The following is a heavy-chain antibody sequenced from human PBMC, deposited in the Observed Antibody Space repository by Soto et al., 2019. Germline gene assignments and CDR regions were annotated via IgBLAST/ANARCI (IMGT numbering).Heavy chain of an antibody. Sequence: QVQLVQSGADVKRPGASLKVSCQASGYTFTTYDINWVRQAPGQGLEWMGWMNPYTGKAGYAQKFQGRVTMTRDNSISTAYMELSSLRSEDTAVYYCARRKERSGPNYFDYWGLGTLVTVSS. CDR2: MNPYTGKA. V-gene: IGHV1-8*01. CDR1: GYTFTTYD. D-gene: IGHD6-25*01. CDR3: ARRKERSGPNYFDY. J-gene: IGHJ4*02.